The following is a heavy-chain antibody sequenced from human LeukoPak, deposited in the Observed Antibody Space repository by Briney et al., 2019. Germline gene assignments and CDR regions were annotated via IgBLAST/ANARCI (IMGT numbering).Heavy chain of an antibody. Sequence: GSLRLSCAASGFTFSSYAMSWVRQAPGKGLEWVSVIYSGGSTYYADSVKGRFTISRDNSKNTLYLQMNSLRAEDTAVYYCARVPYYYGSGSYFAFDIWGQGTMVTVSS. CDR3: ARVPYYYGSGSYFAFDI. V-gene: IGHV3-53*01. J-gene: IGHJ3*02. CDR1: GFTFSSYA. D-gene: IGHD3-10*01. CDR2: IYSGGST.